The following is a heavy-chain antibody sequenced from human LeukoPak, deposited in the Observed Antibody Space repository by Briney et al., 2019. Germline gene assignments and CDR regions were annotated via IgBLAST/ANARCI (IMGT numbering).Heavy chain of an antibody. Sequence: GGSLRLSCAASGFTFSSYDMSWVRQAPGKGLEWVSAISGSGGSTYYADSVKGRFTISRDNYTAVYYCAKDSAYAVTGSSGYHDYWGQGTLVTVSS. J-gene: IGHJ4*02. CDR2: ISGSGGST. V-gene: IGHV3-23*01. CDR1: GFTFSSYD. D-gene: IGHD3-22*01. CDR3: DY.